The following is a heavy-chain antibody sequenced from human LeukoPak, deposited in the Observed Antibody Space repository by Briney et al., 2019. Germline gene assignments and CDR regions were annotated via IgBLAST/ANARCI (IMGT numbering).Heavy chain of an antibody. CDR3: ARGSDSSGYRSDY. CDR1: GYTFTGYY. D-gene: IGHD3-22*01. V-gene: IGHV1-2*02. CDR2: INPNSGGT. Sequence: ASVKVSCKASGYTFTGYYMHWVRQAPGQGLEWMGWINPNSGGTNYAQKFQGRVTMTRDTSISTAYMELSRLRSDDTAVYYCARGSDSSGYRSDYWGQGTLVTVSS. J-gene: IGHJ4*02.